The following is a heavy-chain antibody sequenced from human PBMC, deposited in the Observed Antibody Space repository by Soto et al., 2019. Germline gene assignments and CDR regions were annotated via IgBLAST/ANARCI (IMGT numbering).Heavy chain of an antibody. J-gene: IGHJ4*02. Sequence: HPLGSLRLSCAATGFTFSNHAMSWVRRAAGKGLEWVSGISDAGERTYYADSVRGRFTVSRDNSKNTLYLQMNTLRAEDTAVYYCAKDYSSVWSRGIDVWGQGILVTVSS. CDR2: ISDAGERT. CDR1: GFTFSNHA. D-gene: IGHD6-19*01. CDR3: AKDYSSVWSRGIDV. V-gene: IGHV3-23*01.